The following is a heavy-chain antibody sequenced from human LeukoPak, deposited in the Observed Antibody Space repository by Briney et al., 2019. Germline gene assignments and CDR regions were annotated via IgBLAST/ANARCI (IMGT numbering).Heavy chain of an antibody. CDR1: GFTFSSYW. J-gene: IGHJ4*02. CDR3: ASRLDCSGGSCRDY. Sequence: PGGSLRLSCAASGFTFSSYWMHWVRQAPGKGLVWVSRINSDGSSTSYADSVKGRFTISRDNAKNTLYLQMNNLRAEDTAVYYCASRLDCSGGSCRDYWGQGTLVTVSS. CDR2: INSDGSST. D-gene: IGHD2-15*01. V-gene: IGHV3-74*01.